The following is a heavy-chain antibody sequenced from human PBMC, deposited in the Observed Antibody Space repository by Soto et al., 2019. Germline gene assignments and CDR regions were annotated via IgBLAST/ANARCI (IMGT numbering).Heavy chain of an antibody. CDR3: AMKAGEPYYYYYYGMDV. J-gene: IGHJ6*02. CDR2: INSDGSST. CDR1: GFTFSSYW. D-gene: IGHD6-19*01. Sequence: GGSLRLSCAASGFTFSSYWMHWVRQAPGKGLVWVSRINSDGSSTSYADSVKGRFTISRDNAKNTLYLQMNSLRAEDTAVYYCAMKAGEPYYYYYYGMDVWGQGTTVTVSS. V-gene: IGHV3-74*01.